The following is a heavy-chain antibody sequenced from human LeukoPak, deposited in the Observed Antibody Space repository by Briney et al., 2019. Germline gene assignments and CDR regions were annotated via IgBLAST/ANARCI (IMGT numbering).Heavy chain of an antibody. CDR2: IYSSGST. D-gene: IGHD1-20*01. CDR1: GGSISSYY. Sequence: PSETLSLTCTVSGGSISSYYWSWIRQPAGKGLEWIGRIYSSGSTNYNPSLKSRFTMSVATSKNQFSLKLSSVTAADTAVYYCARGYNWVSPTRKFYYMDVWGKGTTVTVPS. V-gene: IGHV4-4*07. CDR3: ARGYNWVSPTRKFYYMDV. J-gene: IGHJ6*03.